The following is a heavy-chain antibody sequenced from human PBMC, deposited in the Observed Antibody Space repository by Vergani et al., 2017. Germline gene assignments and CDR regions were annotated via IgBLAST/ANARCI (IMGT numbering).Heavy chain of an antibody. V-gene: IGHV1-69*04. D-gene: IGHD3-22*01. CDR3: AIATYYYDSSGYQGPDY. J-gene: IGHJ4*02. CDR2: IIPILGIA. CDR1: GGTFSSYA. Sequence: QVQLVQSGAEVKKPGSSVKVSCKASGGTFSSYAISWVRQAPGQGLEWMGRIIPILGIANYAQNFQGRVTITADKSTSTAYMELSSLRSEDTAVYYCAIATYYYDSSGYQGPDYWGQGTLVTVSS.